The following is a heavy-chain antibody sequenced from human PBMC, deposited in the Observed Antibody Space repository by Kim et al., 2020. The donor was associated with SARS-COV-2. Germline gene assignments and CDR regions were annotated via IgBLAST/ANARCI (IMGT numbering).Heavy chain of an antibody. CDR3: ASAGYSSDDY. D-gene: IGHD6-25*01. CDR2: YI. Sequence: YIYYADSVKGRFTISRDNAKNSLYLQMNSLRAEDTAVYYCASAGYSSDDYWGQGTLVTVSS. V-gene: IGHV3-21*01. J-gene: IGHJ4*02.